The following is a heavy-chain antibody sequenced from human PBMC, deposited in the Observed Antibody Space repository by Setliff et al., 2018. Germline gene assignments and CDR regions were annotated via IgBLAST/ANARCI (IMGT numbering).Heavy chain of an antibody. CDR2: MNPNSGNT. CDR3: ARRVGSVGIQLPDY. D-gene: IGHD5-18*01. V-gene: IGHV1-8*02. CDR1: GYTFTSYD. J-gene: IGHJ4*02. Sequence: ASVKVSCRASGYTFTSYDINWVRQATGQGLEWMGWMNPNSGNTGYARKFQGRVTMTRNTSISTAYMELSSLRSEDTAVYYCARRVGSVGIQLPDYWGQGTQVTVSS.